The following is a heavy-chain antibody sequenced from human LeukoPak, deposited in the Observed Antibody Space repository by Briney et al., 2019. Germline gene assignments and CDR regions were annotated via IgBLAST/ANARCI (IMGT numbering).Heavy chain of an antibody. CDR2: IYYSGST. V-gene: IGHV4-59*01. CDR3: ARAERSAAGSFFDY. J-gene: IGHJ4*02. D-gene: IGHD6-13*01. Sequence: NSSETLSLTCTVSGGSISSYYWSWIRQPPGKGLEWIGYIYYSGSTNYNPSLKSRVTISVDTSKNQFSLKLSPVTAADTAVYYCARAERSAAGSFFDYWGQGTLVTVSS. CDR1: GGSISSYY.